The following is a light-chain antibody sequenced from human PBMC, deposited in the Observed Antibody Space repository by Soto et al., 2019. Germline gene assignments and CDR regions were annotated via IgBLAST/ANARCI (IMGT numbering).Light chain of an antibody. CDR3: SSYTSASAFVL. V-gene: IGLV2-14*03. J-gene: IGLJ2*01. CDR1: SSDIGGYNY. CDR2: DVS. Sequence: QSGLTQPASVSGSPGQSITISCTGTSSDIGGYNYVSWYQQHPGKAPKLVIYDVSHRPSGISNRFSGSKSANTASLTVSGLQAEEEADYYCSSYTSASAFVLFGGGTKLTVL.